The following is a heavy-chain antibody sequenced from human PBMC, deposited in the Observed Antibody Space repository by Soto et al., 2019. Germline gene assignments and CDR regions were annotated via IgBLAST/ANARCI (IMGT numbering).Heavy chain of an antibody. V-gene: IGHV4-34*01. CDR3: ASGFGDYALDI. D-gene: IGHD2-21*01. CDR1: GGSFIGYY. J-gene: IGHJ3*02. Sequence: SETLSLTCAVYGGSFIGYYWSWIRQPPGKGLEWIGKINHSGSTHYNPSLKSRVTISVDTFKNHFSLKLSSVTAAGTAVYYCASGFGDYALDIWGQGTMVTVSS. CDR2: INHSGST.